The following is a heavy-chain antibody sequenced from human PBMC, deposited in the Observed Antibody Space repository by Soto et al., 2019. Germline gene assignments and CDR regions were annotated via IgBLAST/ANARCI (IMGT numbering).Heavy chain of an antibody. Sequence: SVKVSCKASGGTFNTYTINWVRQAPGRGLEWVGQIVPMYDSVNYAENFQGRVTITADKSTKTAYMELTSLRSEDTAVYYCARGVVVAATRYDYWGQGTLVTVSS. CDR3: ARGVVVAATRYDY. CDR1: GGTFNTYT. V-gene: IGHV1-69*06. D-gene: IGHD2-15*01. J-gene: IGHJ4*02. CDR2: IVPMYDSV.